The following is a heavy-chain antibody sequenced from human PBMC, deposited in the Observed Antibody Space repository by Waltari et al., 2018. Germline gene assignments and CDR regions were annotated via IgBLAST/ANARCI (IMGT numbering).Heavy chain of an antibody. CDR2: IYYSGST. J-gene: IGHJ6*03. D-gene: IGHD3-3*01. V-gene: IGHV4-31*03. Sequence: QVQLQESGPGLVKPSQTLSLTCTVSGGSISSGGYYWSWTRQHPGKGLEWIGYIYYSGSTYYNPSLKSRVTISVDTSKNQFSLKLSSVTAADTAVYYCARGVYYDFWSGYQANYYYMDVWGKGTTVTVSS. CDR3: ARGVYYDFWSGYQANYYYMDV. CDR1: GGSISSGGYY.